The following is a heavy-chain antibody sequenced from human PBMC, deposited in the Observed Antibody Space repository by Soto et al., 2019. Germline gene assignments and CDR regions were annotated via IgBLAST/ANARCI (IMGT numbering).Heavy chain of an antibody. J-gene: IGHJ6*02. Sequence: PGGSLRLSCAGSGFTFTSHGMNWVRQAPGKGLEWVSHITSGSSSKYYADSVKGRFTISRDNAKKSVYLQMNSLRDEDTAVYYWVRDPGAATVVARGRYYYYGMDVWGQGTTVTVSS. CDR2: ITSGSSSK. CDR1: GFTFTSHG. V-gene: IGHV3-48*02. CDR3: VRDPGAATVVARGRYYYYGMDV. D-gene: IGHD2-15*01.